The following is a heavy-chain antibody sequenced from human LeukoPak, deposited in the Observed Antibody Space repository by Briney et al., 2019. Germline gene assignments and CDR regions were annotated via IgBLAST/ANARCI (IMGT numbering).Heavy chain of an antibody. J-gene: IGHJ4*02. CDR3: ARVRAGVLRFLEWLAFDY. CDR2: IYYSGST. D-gene: IGHD3-3*01. V-gene: IGHV4-59*01. CDR1: GGSISSFY. Sequence: SETLSLTCTVSGGSISSFYWSWIRQPPGKGLEWIGYIYYSGSTNYNPSLKSRVTISVDTSKNQFSLKLGSVTAADTAVYYCARVRAGVLRFLEWLAFDYWGQGTLVTVSS.